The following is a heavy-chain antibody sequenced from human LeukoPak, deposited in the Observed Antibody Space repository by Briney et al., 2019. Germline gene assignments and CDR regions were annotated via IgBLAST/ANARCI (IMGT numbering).Heavy chain of an antibody. CDR2: ISSSSSTI. CDR1: GFTFSSYS. J-gene: IGHJ4*02. Sequence: GGSLRLSCAASGFTFSSYSMNWVRQAPGKGLEWDSYISSSSSTIYYADSVKGRFTISRDNAKNSLYLQMNSLRAEDTAVYYCARDKGFDYWGQGTLVTVSS. CDR3: ARDKGFDY. V-gene: IGHV3-48*01.